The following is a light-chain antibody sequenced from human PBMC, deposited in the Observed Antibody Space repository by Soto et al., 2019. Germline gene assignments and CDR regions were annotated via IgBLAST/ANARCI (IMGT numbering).Light chain of an antibody. CDR3: QQYDTYSRT. J-gene: IGKJ1*01. Sequence: DIPMIESPSALSASVRDSDTITCRASQSVSTWLAWYRQKPWEAPKLLSHEGSSLERGVPSRFSGSGSGTQFTLTISSLQPYDFATYYCQQYDTYSRTFGQGTKVEVK. CDR1: QSVSTW. V-gene: IGKV1-5*03. CDR2: EGS.